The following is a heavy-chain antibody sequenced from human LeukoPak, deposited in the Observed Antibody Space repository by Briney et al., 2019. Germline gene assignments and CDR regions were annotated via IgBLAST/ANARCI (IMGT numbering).Heavy chain of an antibody. Sequence: SGPTLVKPTQTLTLTCTFSGFSLSTPGVGVAWIRQPPGKALEWLTLVFSNDDKRYSPSLKNRLIITKDTSKNQVVLTMTNMDPVDTATYYCARIRGHYYGSGSYYNVLDYWGQGTLVTVSS. V-gene: IGHV2-5*01. D-gene: IGHD3-10*01. CDR2: VFSNDDK. J-gene: IGHJ4*02. CDR3: ARIRGHYYGSGSYYNVLDY. CDR1: GFSLSTPGVG.